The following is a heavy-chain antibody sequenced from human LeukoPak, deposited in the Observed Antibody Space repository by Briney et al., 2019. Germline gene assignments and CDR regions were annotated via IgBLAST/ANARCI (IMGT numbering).Heavy chain of an antibody. CDR3: ARRYCSSTSCQVSLDV. CDR2: INHSGST. J-gene: IGHJ6*04. Sequence: SETLSLTCAVYGGSFSGYYWSWIRQPPGKGLEWIGEINHSGSTNYNPSLKSRVTISVDTPKNQFSLKLSSVTAADTAVYYCARRYCSSTSCQVSLDVWGKGTTVTVSS. D-gene: IGHD2-2*01. V-gene: IGHV4-34*01. CDR1: GGSFSGYY.